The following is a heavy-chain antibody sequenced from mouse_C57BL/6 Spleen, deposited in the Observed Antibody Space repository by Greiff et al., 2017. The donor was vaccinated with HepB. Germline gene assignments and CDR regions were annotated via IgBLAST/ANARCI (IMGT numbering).Heavy chain of an antibody. CDR1: GFSLTSYG. Sequence: VQLQQSGPGLVQPSQSLSITCTVSGFSLTSYGVHWVRQSPGKGLEWLGVIWSGGSTDYNAAFISRLSISKDNSKSQVFFKMNSLQADDTAIYYCAKNWDSGFDVWGTGTTVTVSS. V-gene: IGHV2-2*01. J-gene: IGHJ1*03. CDR2: IWSGGST. D-gene: IGHD4-1*01. CDR3: AKNWDSGFDV.